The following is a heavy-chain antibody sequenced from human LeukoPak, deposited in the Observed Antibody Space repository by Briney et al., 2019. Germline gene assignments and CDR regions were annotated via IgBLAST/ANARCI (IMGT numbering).Heavy chain of an antibody. CDR2: INWNGGST. J-gene: IGHJ6*02. CDR1: GFTFDDYG. Sequence: GGSLRLSCAASGFTFDDYGMSWVRQAPGKGLEWVSGINWNGGSTGYADSVKGRFTISRDNAKNSLYLQMNSLGAEDTAVYYCARVRPRDIVVVVAATDYYGMDVWGQGTTVTVSS. V-gene: IGHV3-20*04. D-gene: IGHD2-15*01. CDR3: ARVRPRDIVVVVAATDYYGMDV.